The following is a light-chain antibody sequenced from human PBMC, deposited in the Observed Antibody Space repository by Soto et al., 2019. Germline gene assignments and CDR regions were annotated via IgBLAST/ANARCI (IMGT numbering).Light chain of an antibody. CDR1: QSISSY. Sequence: EIRMPQSPSTVSASVGARVTITCRASQSISSYLNWYQQKPGKAPKLLIYAASSLQSGVPSRLRGSGSGTDVTLTLSSLQPEEGATYYGQQRYSTSWPFGQGTKVDIK. CDR2: AAS. CDR3: QQRYSTSWP. J-gene: IGKJ1*01. V-gene: IGKV1-39*01.